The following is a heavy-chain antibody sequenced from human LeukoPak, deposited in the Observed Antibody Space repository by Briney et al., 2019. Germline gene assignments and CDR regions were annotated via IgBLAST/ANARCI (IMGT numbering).Heavy chain of an antibody. Sequence: GGSLRLSCAASGFTFSSYAMTWVRQAPGKGLEWVSSISGSGGSTYYADSVKGRFTISRDNAKNTLYLQMNSLRAEDTAVYYCARPSGSYHSWGQGTLVTVSS. CDR1: GFTFSSYA. D-gene: IGHD1-26*01. J-gene: IGHJ5*02. CDR3: ARPSGSYHS. CDR2: ISGSGGST. V-gene: IGHV3-23*01.